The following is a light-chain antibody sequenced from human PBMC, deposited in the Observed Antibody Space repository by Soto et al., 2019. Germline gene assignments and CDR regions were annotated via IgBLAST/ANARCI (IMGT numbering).Light chain of an antibody. V-gene: IGKV1-39*01. J-gene: IGKJ5*01. CDR1: QSISSY. CDR3: QHWD. Sequence: IQIPQSPSSLSASVGDRVTITCRASQSISSYLNWYQKKPGKAPKPLIYDASSLQSGVPSRFSGSGSGTDFTLTISSLPPEDFATSYCQHWDFGQGTRLEIK. CDR2: DAS.